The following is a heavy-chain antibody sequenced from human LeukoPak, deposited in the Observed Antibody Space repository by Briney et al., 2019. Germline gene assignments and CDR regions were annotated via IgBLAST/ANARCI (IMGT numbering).Heavy chain of an antibody. J-gene: IGHJ5*02. Sequence: GSSVKVSCKVSGDTFTRYGISWVRQAPGQGLEWMGWISGYNGNTNYAQKVQDRVTMTTDTSTSTAYMELRSLRPDDTAVYYCARDRGYCTKGVCYREWFDPWGQGTLVTVSS. CDR3: ARDRGYCTKGVCYREWFDP. V-gene: IGHV1-18*01. CDR1: GDTFTRYG. D-gene: IGHD2-8*01. CDR2: ISGYNGNT.